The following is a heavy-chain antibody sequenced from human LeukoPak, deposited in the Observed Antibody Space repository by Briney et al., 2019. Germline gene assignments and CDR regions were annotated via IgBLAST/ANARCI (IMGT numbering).Heavy chain of an antibody. J-gene: IGHJ4*02. V-gene: IGHV4-34*01. D-gene: IGHD1-26*01. CDR1: GGSFSGYY. Sequence: SETLSLTCAVYGGSFSGYYWSWIRQPPGKGLEWIGEINHSGSTNYNPSLKSRVAISVDTSKNQFSLKLSSVTAADTAVYYCARHWGVGAPFDYWGQGTLVTVSS. CDR3: ARHWGVGAPFDY. CDR2: INHSGST.